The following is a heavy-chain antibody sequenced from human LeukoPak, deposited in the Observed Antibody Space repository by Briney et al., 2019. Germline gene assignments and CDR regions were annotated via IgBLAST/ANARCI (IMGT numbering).Heavy chain of an antibody. D-gene: IGHD2-2*01. Sequence: EASVKVSCKAFGGTFTSYAISWVRQAPGQGLEWMGRIIPILAIANYAQKFQGRVAITADKSTTTAYMELSSLRSEDTAVYYCARFYCSSTSCLSSNYYYYGMDVWGQGTTVTVSS. CDR1: GGTFTSYA. CDR3: ARFYCSSTSCLSSNYYYYGMDV. CDR2: IIPILAIA. V-gene: IGHV1-69*04. J-gene: IGHJ6*02.